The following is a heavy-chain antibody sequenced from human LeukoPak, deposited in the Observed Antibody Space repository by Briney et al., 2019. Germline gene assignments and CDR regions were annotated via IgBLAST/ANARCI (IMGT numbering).Heavy chain of an antibody. CDR3: ARETTGYSSGWLDY. CDR2: ISYDGSNK. J-gene: IGHJ4*02. Sequence: GGSLRLSCAASGFTFSSYAMHRVRQAPGKGLEWVAVISYDGSNKYYADSVKGRFTISRDNPKNTLYLQMNSLRAEDTAVYYCARETTGYSSGWLDYWGQGTLVTVSS. D-gene: IGHD6-19*01. V-gene: IGHV3-30*04. CDR1: GFTFSSYA.